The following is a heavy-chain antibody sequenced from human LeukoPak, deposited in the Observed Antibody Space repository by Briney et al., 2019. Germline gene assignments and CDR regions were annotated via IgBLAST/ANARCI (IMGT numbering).Heavy chain of an antibody. CDR3: AKDEITMVRGVIITRWFDP. V-gene: IGHV3-30*18. J-gene: IGHJ5*02. D-gene: IGHD3-10*01. CDR1: GFTFSSYG. CDR2: ISYDGSSK. Sequence: GGSLRLSCAASGFTFSSYGMHWVRQAPGKGLEWVGVISYDGSSKYYADSVKGRFTISRDNSKNTLHLQMNSLRAEDTAVYYCAKDEITMVRGVIITRWFDPWGQGTLVTVSS.